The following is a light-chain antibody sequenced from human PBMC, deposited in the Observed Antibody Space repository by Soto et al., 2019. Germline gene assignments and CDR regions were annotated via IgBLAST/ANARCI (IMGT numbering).Light chain of an antibody. CDR3: SSYTSSSTRVL. CDR1: SSDVGGYNY. Sequence: QSALTQPASVSGSPGQSITISCTGTSSDVGGYNYVSWYQQHPGKAPKLMIYDVSNRPSGVSNRFSGSKSGNTASLTVSGLQAEDEDDYYGSSYTSSSTRVLFGGGTKHTVL. J-gene: IGLJ2*01. CDR2: DVS. V-gene: IGLV2-14*01.